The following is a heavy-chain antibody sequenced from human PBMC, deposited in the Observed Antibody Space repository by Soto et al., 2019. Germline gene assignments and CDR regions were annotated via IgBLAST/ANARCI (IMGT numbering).Heavy chain of an antibody. V-gene: IGHV3-33*05. CDR1: AFTFSSYA. CDR3: ARDLFIRVGSLSYTLNM. CDR2: ISFDGSNT. Sequence: GGSLRLSCAASAFTFSSYAMHWVRQAPGKGLEWVALISFDGSNTYYADSVKGRFTISRDNSRNTLSLHMDSLRAEDTAVYYCARDLFIRVGSLSYTLNMWGQGTRVTVSS. J-gene: IGHJ3*02. D-gene: IGHD1-26*01.